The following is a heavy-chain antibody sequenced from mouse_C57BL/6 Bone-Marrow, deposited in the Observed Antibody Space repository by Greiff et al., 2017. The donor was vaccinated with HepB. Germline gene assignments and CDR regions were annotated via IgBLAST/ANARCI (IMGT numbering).Heavy chain of an antibody. V-gene: IGHV5-6*01. CDR2: ISSGGSYT. Sequence: EVKLMESGGDLVKPGGSLKLSCAASGFTFSSYGMSWVRQTPDKRLEWVATISSGGSYTDYTDSVKGRFTISRDNAKNTLYLQMSSLKSEDTAMYYCARPYYGNYEIYAMDYWGQGTSVTVSS. D-gene: IGHD2-1*01. CDR1: GFTFSSYG. CDR3: ARPYYGNYEIYAMDY. J-gene: IGHJ4*01.